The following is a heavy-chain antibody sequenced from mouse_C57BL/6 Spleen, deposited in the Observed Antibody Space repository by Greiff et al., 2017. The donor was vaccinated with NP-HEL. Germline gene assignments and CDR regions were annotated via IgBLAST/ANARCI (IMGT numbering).Heavy chain of an antibody. D-gene: IGHD1-1*01. CDR2: IWSGGST. J-gene: IGHJ1*03. Sequence: QVQLQHSGPGLVQPSQSLSITCTVSGFSLTSYGVHWVRQPPGKGLEWLGVIWSGGSTDYNAAFISRLSISKDNSKSQVFFKMNSLQADDTAIYYCAKDDYYGSSHWYFDVWGTGTTVTVSS. V-gene: IGHV2-4*01. CDR1: GFSLTSYG. CDR3: AKDDYYGSSHWYFDV.